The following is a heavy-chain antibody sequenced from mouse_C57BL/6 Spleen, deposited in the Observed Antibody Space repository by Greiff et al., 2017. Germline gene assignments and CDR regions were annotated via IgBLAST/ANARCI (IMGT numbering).Heavy chain of an antibody. CDR3: ATTVVDY. CDR1: GYTFTSYW. D-gene: IGHD1-1*01. V-gene: IGHV1-50*01. CDR2: IDPSDSYT. Sequence: VQLQQPGAELVKPGASVKLSCKASGYTFTSYWMQWVKQRPGQGLEWIGEIDPSDSYTNYNQKFKGKATLTVDTSSSTAYMQLSSLTSEDSAVYYCATTVVDYWGQGTTRTVSS. J-gene: IGHJ2*01.